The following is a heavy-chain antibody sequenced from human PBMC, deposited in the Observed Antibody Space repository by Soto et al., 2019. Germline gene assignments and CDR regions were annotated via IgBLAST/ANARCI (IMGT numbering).Heavy chain of an antibody. J-gene: IGHJ4*02. V-gene: IGHV4-30-2*01. D-gene: IGHD6-13*01. CDR3: ARGDSSSWWPSIDY. CDR2: IYHSGST. Sequence: PSETLSLTCAVSGGSISSGGYSWSWIRQPPGKGLEWIGYIYHSGSTYYNPSLKSRVTISVDRSKNQFSLKLSSVTAADTAVYYCARGDSSSWWPSIDYWGQGTLVTVSS. CDR1: GGSISSGGYS.